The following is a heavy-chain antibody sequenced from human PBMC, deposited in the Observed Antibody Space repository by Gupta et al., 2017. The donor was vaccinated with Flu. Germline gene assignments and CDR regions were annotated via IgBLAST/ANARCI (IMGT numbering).Heavy chain of an antibody. CDR1: GFTFNNYC. Sequence: EAQLLESGGCLAQPGGSLRLSCAASGFTFNNYCVAWIRHAPGKGLEWISSISYNGESTDYADSVKGRFSISRDNSENTSDLQMSGLRVEDAAVYYCAKYAKGENNGQYNWFDPWGQGTLVTVSS. CDR3: AKYAKGENNGQYNWFDP. D-gene: IGHD2-8*01. V-gene: IGHV3-23*01. CDR2: ISYNGEST. J-gene: IGHJ5*02.